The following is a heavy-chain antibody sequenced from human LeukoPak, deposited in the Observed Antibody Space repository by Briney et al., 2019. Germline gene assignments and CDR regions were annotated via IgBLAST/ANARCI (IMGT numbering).Heavy chain of an antibody. Sequence: GGSLRLSCEASGFTFSSYWMHWVRQAPGKGLVWVSRINSDGSSTSYADSVKGRFTISRDNAKNTLYLQMNSLRAKDTAVYYCARSLYSGSYNDYWGQGTLVTVSS. J-gene: IGHJ4*02. V-gene: IGHV3-74*01. CDR2: INSDGSST. CDR3: ARSLYSGSYNDY. CDR1: GFTFSSYW. D-gene: IGHD1-26*01.